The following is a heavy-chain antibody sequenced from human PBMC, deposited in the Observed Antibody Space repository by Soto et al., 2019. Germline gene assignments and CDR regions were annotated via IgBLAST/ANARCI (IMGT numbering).Heavy chain of an antibody. CDR1: VFTFSSYS. V-gene: IGHV3-21*01. Sequence: NPGWSLRLSCAASVFTFSSYSMNWVRQAPGKGLEWVSSISSSSSYIYYADSVKGRFTISRDNAKNSLYLQMNSLRAEDTAVYYCARDQGYDTYYYDSSGYFYCGMDVWGQGTTVTVSS. D-gene: IGHD3-22*01. J-gene: IGHJ6*02. CDR3: ARDQGYDTYYYDSSGYFYCGMDV. CDR2: ISSSSSYI.